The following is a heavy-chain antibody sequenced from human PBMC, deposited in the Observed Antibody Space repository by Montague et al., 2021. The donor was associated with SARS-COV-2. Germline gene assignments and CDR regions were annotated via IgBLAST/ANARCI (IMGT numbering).Heavy chain of an antibody. CDR3: AKVGRQQLVRLSGMDV. CDR2: IHYSGST. D-gene: IGHD6-13*01. J-gene: IGHJ6*02. CDR1: GGSISSSSYY. Sequence: ETLSLTCTVSGGSISSSSYYWGWIRQPPGKGLEWMGSIHYSGSTYYNPSLKSRVTISVDTSKNQFSLKLSSVTAADTAVYYCAKVGRQQLVRLSGMDVWGQGTTVTVSS. V-gene: IGHV4-39*07.